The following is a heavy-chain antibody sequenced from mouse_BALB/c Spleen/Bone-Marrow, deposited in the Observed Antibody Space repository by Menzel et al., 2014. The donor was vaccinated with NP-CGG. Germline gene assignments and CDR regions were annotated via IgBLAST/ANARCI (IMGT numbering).Heavy chain of an antibody. CDR2: IHPNSGNT. CDR1: GYTFTSSW. Sequence: QVQLKQSGSELVRPGASVKLSCKASGYTFTSSWMHWAKQRPGQGLEWIGEIHPNSGNTNYNEKFKSKATLTVDTSSSTAYVDLSSLTSEDSAVYYCARYWSGFAYWGQGTLVTVSA. V-gene: IGHV1S130*01. D-gene: IGHD4-1*01. J-gene: IGHJ3*01. CDR3: ARYWSGFAY.